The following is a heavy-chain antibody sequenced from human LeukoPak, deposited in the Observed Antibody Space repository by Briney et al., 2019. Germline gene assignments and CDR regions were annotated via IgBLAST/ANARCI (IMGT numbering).Heavy chain of an antibody. CDR2: IYTSGST. V-gene: IGHV4-61*02. J-gene: IGHJ4*02. CDR3: ARTPYYGGNIHFDY. CDR1: GGSISSGSYY. Sequence: SETLSLTCTVSGGSISSGSYYWSWIRQPAGKGLEWIGGIYTSGSTNYNPSLKSRVTISVDTSKNQFSLKLSSVTAADTAVYYCARTPYYGGNIHFDYWGQGTLVTVSS. D-gene: IGHD2-21*01.